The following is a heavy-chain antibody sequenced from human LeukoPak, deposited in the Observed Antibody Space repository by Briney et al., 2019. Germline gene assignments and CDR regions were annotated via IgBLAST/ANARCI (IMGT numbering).Heavy chain of an antibody. CDR3: ARGRTYYDYVWGSYRPNWFDP. D-gene: IGHD3-16*02. CDR2: INHSGSA. Sequence: SETLSLTCAVYGGSFSGYYWSWIRQPPGKGLEWIGEINHSGSANYNPSLKSRVTISVDTSKNQFSLKLSSVTAADTAVYYCARGRTYYDYVWGSYRPNWFDPWGQGTLVTVSS. CDR1: GGSFSGYY. V-gene: IGHV4-34*01. J-gene: IGHJ5*02.